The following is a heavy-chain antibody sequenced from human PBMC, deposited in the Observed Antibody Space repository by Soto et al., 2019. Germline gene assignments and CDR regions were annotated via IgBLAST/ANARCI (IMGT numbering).Heavy chain of an antibody. V-gene: IGHV1-8*01. Sequence: GASVKVSCKASGYTFTSYDINWVRQATGQGLEWMGWMNPNSGNTGYAQKFQGRVTMTRNTSISTAYMELSSLRSEDTAVYYCARGKGGWRSSTIFGVVRPGNWFDPWGQGTLVTVSS. CDR3: ARGKGGWRSSTIFGVVRPGNWFDP. D-gene: IGHD3-3*01. J-gene: IGHJ5*02. CDR1: GYTFTSYD. CDR2: MNPNSGNT.